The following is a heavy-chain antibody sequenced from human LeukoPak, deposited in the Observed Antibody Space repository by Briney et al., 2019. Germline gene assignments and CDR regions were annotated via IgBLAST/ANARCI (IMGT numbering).Heavy chain of an antibody. CDR3: ARGPSGSGSYRIWFDP. Sequence: SETLSLTCTVSGGSISSYYWSWIRQPAGKGLEWIGRIYTSGSTNYNPSLKSRVTMSVDTSKNQFSLKLSSVTAADTAVYYCARGPSGSGSYRIWFDPWGQGTLVTVSS. CDR2: IYTSGST. J-gene: IGHJ5*02. D-gene: IGHD3-10*01. CDR1: GGSISSYY. V-gene: IGHV4-4*07.